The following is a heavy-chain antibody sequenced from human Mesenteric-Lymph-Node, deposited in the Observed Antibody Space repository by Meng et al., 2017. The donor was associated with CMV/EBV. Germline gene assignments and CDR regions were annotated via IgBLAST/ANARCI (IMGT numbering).Heavy chain of an antibody. CDR3: ARGSMTTVTTHSSGYYYGMDV. Sequence: SVKVSCKASGGTFSSYTISWVRQAPGQGLEWMGRIIPILGIANYAQKFQGRVTITADKSTSTAYMELSSLRSEDTAVYYCARGSMTTVTTHSSGYYYGMDVWGQGTTVTVSS. CDR1: GGTFSSYT. CDR2: IIPILGIA. V-gene: IGHV1-69*02. D-gene: IGHD4-11*01. J-gene: IGHJ6*02.